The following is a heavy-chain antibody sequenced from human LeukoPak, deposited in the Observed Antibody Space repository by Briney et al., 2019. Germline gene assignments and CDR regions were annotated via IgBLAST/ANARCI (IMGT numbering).Heavy chain of an antibody. CDR3: ARDAMVRGRLAFDI. J-gene: IGHJ3*02. Sequence: ASVKVSCKASGYTFTGYYMHWVRQAPGQGLEWMGWINPNSGGTNYAQKFQGWVTMTRDTSISTAYMELSRLRSDDTAVYYCARDAMVRGRLAFDIWGQGTMVTVSS. CDR2: INPNSGGT. D-gene: IGHD3-10*01. CDR1: GYTFTGYY. V-gene: IGHV1-2*04.